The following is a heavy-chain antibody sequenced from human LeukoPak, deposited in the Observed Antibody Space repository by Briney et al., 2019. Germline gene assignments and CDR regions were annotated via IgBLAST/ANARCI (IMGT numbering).Heavy chain of an antibody. CDR2: IFYSGNT. Sequence: SETLSLTCTVSGGSISSSNYYWGWIRQPPGKGLEWIGTIFYSGNTYYNASLKSRVTISVDTSKNQFSLKLNSVTAADTAVYYCARHPWGPYYYYYYMDVWGKGTTVIVSS. CDR1: GGSISSSNYY. CDR3: ARHPWGPYYYYYYMDV. J-gene: IGHJ6*03. D-gene: IGHD3-16*01. V-gene: IGHV4-39*01.